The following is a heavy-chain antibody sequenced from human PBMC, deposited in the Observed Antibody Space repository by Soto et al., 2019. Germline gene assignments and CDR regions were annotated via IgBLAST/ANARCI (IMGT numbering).Heavy chain of an antibody. CDR2: ISAYNGNT. J-gene: IGHJ5*02. CDR3: ARSYDSSGYYYYHNWFDP. D-gene: IGHD3-22*01. Sequence: ASVKVSCKASGYTFTSYGMRWVRQAPGQRLEWMGWISAYNGNTNYAQKLQGRVTMTTDTSTSTAYMELRSLRSDDTAVYYCARSYDSSGYYYYHNWFDPWGQGTLVTVSS. V-gene: IGHV1-18*01. CDR1: GYTFTSYG.